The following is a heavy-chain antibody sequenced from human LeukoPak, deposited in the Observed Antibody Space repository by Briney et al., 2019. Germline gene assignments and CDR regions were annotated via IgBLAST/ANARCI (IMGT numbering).Heavy chain of an antibody. V-gene: IGHV1-3*01. D-gene: IGHD4-23*01. CDR1: GYTFTSYA. CDR3: ARWAPYGGNLD. Sequence: ASVKVSCKASGYTFTSYAMYWVRQAPGQRLEWMGWINAGNGNTKYSQKFQGRVTITRDTSASTAYMELSSLRSEDTAVYYCARWAPYGGNLDWGQGTLVTVSS. CDR2: INAGNGNT. J-gene: IGHJ4*02.